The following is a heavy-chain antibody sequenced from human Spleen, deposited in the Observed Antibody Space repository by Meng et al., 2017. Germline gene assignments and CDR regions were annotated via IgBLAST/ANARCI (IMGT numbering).Heavy chain of an antibody. V-gene: IGHV3-74*01. Sequence: GESLKISCAASGFSFSGHWMYWLRQGPGMGLVWVSHINGEGTITTYADSVKGRFTISRDNAKNTMYLQMSSLRVEDTAVYYCTRGHPSKFDYWGQGTLVTVSS. CDR1: GFSFSGHW. D-gene: IGHD4-11*01. CDR3: TRGHPSKFDY. J-gene: IGHJ4*02. CDR2: INGEGTIT.